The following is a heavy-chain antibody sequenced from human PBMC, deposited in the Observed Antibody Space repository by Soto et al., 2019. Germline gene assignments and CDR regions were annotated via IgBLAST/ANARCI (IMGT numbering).Heavy chain of an antibody. D-gene: IGHD2-21*01. CDR2: IYPGDSDT. V-gene: IGHV5-51*01. J-gene: IGHJ4*02. CDR3: ARRGCGGDCLDY. Sequence: GESLKISCKVSGYDFSNHWIVWVRQTPGNGLEWMGIIYPGDSDTRYTTSFQGQVTISADKSSNTAYLQWSSLKASDTAIYYCARRGCGGDCLDYWGQGTLVTVS. CDR1: GYDFSNHW.